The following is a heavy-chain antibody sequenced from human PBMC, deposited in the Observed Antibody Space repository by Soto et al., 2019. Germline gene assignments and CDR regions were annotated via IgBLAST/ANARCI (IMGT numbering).Heavy chain of an antibody. J-gene: IGHJ4*02. CDR3: ARGDDILMYFDY. Sequence: QVQLQESGPGLVKPSQTLSLTCTVSGGSISSGGYYWSWIRQHPGKGLEWIGYIYYSGSTYYNPSRKSRVTISVDTYKNQFSLKLSSVTAADTAVYSCARGDDILMYFDYWGQGTLVTVSS. CDR1: GGSISSGGYY. D-gene: IGHD3-9*01. V-gene: IGHV4-31*03. CDR2: IYYSGST.